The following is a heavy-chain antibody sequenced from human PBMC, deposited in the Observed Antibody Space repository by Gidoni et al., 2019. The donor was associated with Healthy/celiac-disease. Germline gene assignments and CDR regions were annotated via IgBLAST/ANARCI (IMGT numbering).Heavy chain of an antibody. Sequence: QVQLVESGGGVVQPGRSLRLSCAASGFTFSSYGMHWVRQAPGKGLEWVAVISYDGSNKYYADSVKGRFTISRDNSKNTLYLQMNSLRAEDTAVYYCAKDLSIYSGYDWTLDYWGQGTLVTVSS. D-gene: IGHD5-12*01. CDR1: GFTFSSYG. CDR3: AKDLSIYSGYDWTLDY. J-gene: IGHJ4*02. CDR2: ISYDGSNK. V-gene: IGHV3-30*18.